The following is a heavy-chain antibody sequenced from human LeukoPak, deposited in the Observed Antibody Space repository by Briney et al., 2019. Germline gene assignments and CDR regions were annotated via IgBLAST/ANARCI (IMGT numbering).Heavy chain of an antibody. D-gene: IGHD2-15*01. CDR3: ARGSGYCSGGSCRKWFDP. CDR1: GGTFSSYA. CDR2: IIPIFGTA. J-gene: IGHJ5*02. V-gene: IGHV1-69*01. Sequence: SVKVSCKASGGTFSSYAISWVRQAPGQGLEWMGGIIPIFGTANYAQKFQGRVTITADESTSTAYMELSSPRSEDTAVYYCARGSGYCSGGSCRKWFDPWGQGTLVTVSS.